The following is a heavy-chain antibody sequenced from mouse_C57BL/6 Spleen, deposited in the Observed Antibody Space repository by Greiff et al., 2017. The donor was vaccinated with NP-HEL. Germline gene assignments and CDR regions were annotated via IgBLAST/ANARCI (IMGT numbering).Heavy chain of an antibody. CDR3: ARRGYDDAMDY. CDR2: IDPSDSET. CDR1: GYTFTSYW. Sequence: QVQLQQPGAELVRPGSSVKLSCKASGYTFTSYWMHWVKQRPIQGLEWIGNIDPSDSETHYNQKFKDKATLTVDKSSSTAYMQLCSLTSEDSAVYYCARRGYDDAMDYWGQGTSVTVSS. J-gene: IGHJ4*01. V-gene: IGHV1-52*01. D-gene: IGHD2-14*01.